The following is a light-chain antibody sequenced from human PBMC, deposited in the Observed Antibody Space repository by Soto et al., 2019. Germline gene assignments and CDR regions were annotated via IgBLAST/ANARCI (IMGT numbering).Light chain of an antibody. V-gene: IGLV1-40*01. CDR2: VNS. CDR3: QSYDGSLSGSV. J-gene: IGLJ3*02. Sequence: QSVLTQPPSVSGAPGQRVTISCTGSSSNIGAGYDVHWYQQLPGTAPKLLIYVNSNRPSGVPDRFSGSKSGTSASLAITGLQAEDEADYYCQSYDGSLSGSVFGGGTKVTVL. CDR1: SSNIGAGYD.